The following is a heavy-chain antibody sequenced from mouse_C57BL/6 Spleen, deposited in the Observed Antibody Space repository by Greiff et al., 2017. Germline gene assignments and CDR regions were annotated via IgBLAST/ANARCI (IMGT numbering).Heavy chain of an antibody. CDR3: ARPTTVVDYAMDY. D-gene: IGHD1-1*01. CDR2: INPSSGYT. V-gene: IGHV1-7*01. CDR1: GYTFTSYW. J-gene: IGHJ4*01. Sequence: VQLQQSGAELAKPGASVKLSCKASGYTFTSYWMHWVKQRPGKGLEWIGDINPSSGYTKYNQKFKDKATLTADKSSSTAYMQLSSLTYEDSSVYYCARPTTVVDYAMDYWGQGTSVTVSS.